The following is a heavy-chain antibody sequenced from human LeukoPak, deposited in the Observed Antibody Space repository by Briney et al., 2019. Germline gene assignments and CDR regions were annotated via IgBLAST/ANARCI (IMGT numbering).Heavy chain of an antibody. CDR2: ISSSSSYI. J-gene: IGHJ4*02. D-gene: IGHD1-26*01. V-gene: IGHV3-21*01. Sequence: GGSLRLSCAASGLTFSSYSMNWVRQAPGKVLEWVSSISSSSSYIYYADSVKGRFTISRDNAKNSLYLQINSLRVEDTAVYYCARSGSDFDCWGQGTLVSVSS. CDR1: GLTFSSYS. CDR3: ARSGSDFDC.